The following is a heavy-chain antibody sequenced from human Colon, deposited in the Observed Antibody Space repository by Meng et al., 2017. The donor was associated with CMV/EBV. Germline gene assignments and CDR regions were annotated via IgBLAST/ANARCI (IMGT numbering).Heavy chain of an antibody. CDR2: MNPNSGET. Sequence: ASVKVSCKASGYPFTNYTINWVRQATGQGLEWMGWMNPNSGETGFARKVQGRITMTRDTSISTAYLELTNLKAEDTALYFCAVIVPATDDSYGTDVWGQGTTVTVSS. V-gene: IGHV1-8*01. J-gene: IGHJ6*02. D-gene: IGHD3-16*01. CDR3: AVIVPATDDSYGTDV. CDR1: GYPFTNYT.